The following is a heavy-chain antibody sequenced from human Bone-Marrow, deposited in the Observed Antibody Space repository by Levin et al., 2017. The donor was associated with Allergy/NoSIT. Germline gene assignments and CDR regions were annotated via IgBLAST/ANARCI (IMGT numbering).Heavy chain of an antibody. D-gene: IGHD1-14*01. Sequence: GGSLRLSCAASGFTFSSYGMHWVRQAPGKGLEWVAVIWYDGSNKYYADSVKGRFTISRDNSKNTLYLQMNSLRAEDTAVYYCARGSELTAKIDYWGQGTLVTVSS. V-gene: IGHV3-33*01. CDR1: GFTFSSYG. CDR2: IWYDGSNK. J-gene: IGHJ4*02. CDR3: ARGSELTAKIDY.